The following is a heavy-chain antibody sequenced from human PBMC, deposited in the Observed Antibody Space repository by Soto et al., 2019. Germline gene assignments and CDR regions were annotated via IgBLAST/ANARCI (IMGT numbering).Heavy chain of an antibody. D-gene: IGHD1-26*01. V-gene: IGHV3-7*01. Sequence: EVQLVESGGGLVQPGGSLRLSCAASGFSFSMYWMSWVRQAPGKGLEWVANIKEDGSQKYYVDSVKGRFTISRDNAKNSLYLQMNSLRAEDTAVSYCARHQVGYRVTDYWGQGTLVTVSS. CDR2: IKEDGSQK. J-gene: IGHJ4*02. CDR3: ARHQVGYRVTDY. CDR1: GFSFSMYW.